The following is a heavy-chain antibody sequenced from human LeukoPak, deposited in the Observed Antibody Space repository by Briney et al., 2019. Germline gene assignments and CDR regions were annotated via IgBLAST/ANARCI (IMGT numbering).Heavy chain of an antibody. V-gene: IGHV3-30*18. J-gene: IGHJ4*02. CDR2: KSYDGGNK. CDR3: AKWDSGSYGGDY. Sequence: GGSLRLSCAASGFTFSSYGMHWVRQAPGKGLEWVAVKSYDGGNKYYPDSVKGRFTISRDNSKNTLYLQMNSLRAEDTAVYYCAKWDSGSYGGDYWGQGTLVTVSS. D-gene: IGHD1-26*01. CDR1: GFTFSSYG.